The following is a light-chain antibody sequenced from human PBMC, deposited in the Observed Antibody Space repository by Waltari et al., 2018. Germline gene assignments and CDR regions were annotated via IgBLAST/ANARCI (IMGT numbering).Light chain of an antibody. CDR3: QMYVRLPAT. Sequence: EIVLTLSPGTLSLSPGERVTLSCRASQSVGRSLAWYQQKPGQAPRLLIYDAFTRATGIADRFSGSGSGTDFSLTISRLDPEDFAVYYCQMYVRLPATFGQGTKVEIK. CDR1: QSVGRS. CDR2: DAF. V-gene: IGKV3-20*01. J-gene: IGKJ1*01.